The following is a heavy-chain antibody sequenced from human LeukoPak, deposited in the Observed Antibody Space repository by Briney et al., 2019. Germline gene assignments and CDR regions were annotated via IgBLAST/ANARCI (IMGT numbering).Heavy chain of an antibody. CDR2: ISGDGYNT. V-gene: IGHV3-43*02. CDR1: GFTLDDYA. CDR3: AKGVRSGTYYNCFDP. D-gene: IGHD1-26*01. Sequence: GGSLRLSCVASGFTLDDYALHWVRQSPGKGLEWIFLISGDGYNTYYADSVKGRFTISRHNSKNSLYLQMSSLRAEDTALYYCAKGVRSGTYYNCFDPWGQGTLVTVSS. J-gene: IGHJ5*02.